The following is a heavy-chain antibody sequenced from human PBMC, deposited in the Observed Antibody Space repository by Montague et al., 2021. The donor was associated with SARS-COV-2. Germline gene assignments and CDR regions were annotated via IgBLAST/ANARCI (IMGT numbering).Heavy chain of an antibody. CDR2: IYYSANT. D-gene: IGHD3-3*01. V-gene: IGHV4-39*01. Sequence: SETLSLTCTVSGGSISSSSYYWGWIRQPPGKGLEWIGNIYYSANTYYNPSLKSRVTISVDTSKNQFSLKLSSVTAADTAVYYCANMGVGRITIFGVVSRGGLDYWGQGTLVTVSS. J-gene: IGHJ4*02. CDR1: GGSISSSSYY. CDR3: ANMGVGRITIFGVVSRGGLDY.